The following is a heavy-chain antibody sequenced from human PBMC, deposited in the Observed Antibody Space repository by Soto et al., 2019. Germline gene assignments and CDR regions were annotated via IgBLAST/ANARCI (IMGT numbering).Heavy chain of an antibody. J-gene: IGHJ3*02. CDR3: ARGWQSAFDI. CDR1: GFTVSDNY. D-gene: IGHD6-13*01. Sequence: GGSLRLSCAASGFTVSDNYMSWVRQAPGKGLEWVSVIYRGGSTYYANSVTDRFTISRDTSLHLQMNSLKTEGTAIYYCARGWQSAFDIWGQGTMVTVSS. V-gene: IGHV3-53*01. CDR2: IYRGGST.